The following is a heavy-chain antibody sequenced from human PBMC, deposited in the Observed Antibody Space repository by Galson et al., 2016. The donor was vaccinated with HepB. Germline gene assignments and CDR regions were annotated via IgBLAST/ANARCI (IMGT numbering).Heavy chain of an antibody. CDR2: ISINGERT. Sequence: SLRLSCAASGFIFASFDFYWIRQAPGKTLEHVSVISINGERTYYIDSVRGRFTISRDNSKNLVYLQMTSLRLDDTAVYYCVKDPTVNWGQGTLVTVSS. V-gene: IGHV3-64D*09. J-gene: IGHJ4*02. CDR3: VKDPTVN. CDR1: GFIFASFD.